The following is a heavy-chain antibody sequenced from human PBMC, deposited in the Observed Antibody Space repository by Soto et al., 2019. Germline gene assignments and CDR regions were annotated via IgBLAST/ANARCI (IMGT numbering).Heavy chain of an antibody. V-gene: IGHV3-21*01. Sequence: PGGSLRLSCAASGFTFSSYSMNWVRQAPGKGLEWVSSISSSSSYIYYADSVKGRFTISRDNAKNSLYLQMNSLRAEDTAVYYCARDMRYYDSSGYYLEAPVAQGDYWGQGTLVTVSS. CDR1: GFTFSSYS. CDR3: ARDMRYYDSSGYYLEAPVAQGDY. D-gene: IGHD3-22*01. J-gene: IGHJ4*02. CDR2: ISSSSSYI.